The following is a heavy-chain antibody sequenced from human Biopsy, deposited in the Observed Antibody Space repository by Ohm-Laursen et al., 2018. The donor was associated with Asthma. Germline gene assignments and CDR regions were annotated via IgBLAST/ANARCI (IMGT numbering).Heavy chain of an antibody. J-gene: IGHJ4*01. V-gene: IGHV2-5*01. D-gene: IGHD3/OR15-3a*01. CDR2: IYWIDDK. Sequence: TQTLTLTCTFSGFSLKIGAVGVGWIRQPPVKARECFAVIYWIDDKYYSPSLRNRLTVSKDTSRNRVVLTMTNMEPRDTSTYFCARAIRLEDFLTGSFTSYFDNWDLGPVVSVSS. CDR1: GFSLKIGAVG. CDR3: ARAIRLEDFLTGSFTSYFDN.